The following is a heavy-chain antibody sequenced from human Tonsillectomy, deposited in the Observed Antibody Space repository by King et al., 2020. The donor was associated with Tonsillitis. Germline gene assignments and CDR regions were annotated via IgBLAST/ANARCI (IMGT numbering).Heavy chain of an antibody. CDR3: AKGLGSFGGVIAGNGMDV. CDR2: ISGSGGST. Sequence: VQLVESGGGLVQPGGSLRLSCAASGFTFSSYAMSWVRQAPGKGLEWVSAISGSGGSTYYADSVKGRCTISRDNSKNTLYLQMNSLRAEDTAVYYCAKGLGSFGGVIAGNGMDVWGQGTTVTVSS. CDR1: GFTFSSYA. V-gene: IGHV3-23*04. D-gene: IGHD3-16*02. J-gene: IGHJ6*02.